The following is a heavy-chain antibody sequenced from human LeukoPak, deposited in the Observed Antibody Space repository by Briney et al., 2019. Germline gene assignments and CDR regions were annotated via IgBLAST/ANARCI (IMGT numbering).Heavy chain of an antibody. D-gene: IGHD2-21*01. CDR2: ISGSGGST. CDR1: GFTFSSYA. CDR3: ARRTVVAREDY. V-gene: IGHV3-23*01. J-gene: IGHJ4*02. Sequence: GGSLRLSCAASGFTFSSYAMSWVRQAPGKGLEWVSAISGSGGSTYYADSVKGRFTISRDNAKNSLSLQMNTLGAEDTAVYYCARRTVVAREDYWGQGTLVTVSS.